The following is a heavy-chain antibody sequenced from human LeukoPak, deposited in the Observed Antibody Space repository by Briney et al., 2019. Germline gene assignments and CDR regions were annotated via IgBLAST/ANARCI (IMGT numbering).Heavy chain of an antibody. CDR1: GFTFSSYG. CDR3: ARDRTYYYDSSGYPHFDY. J-gene: IGHJ4*02. CDR2: IWYDGSNK. V-gene: IGHV3-33*01. Sequence: GGSLRLSCAASGFTFSSYGMHWVRQAPGKGLEWVAVIWYDGSNKYYADSVKGRFTISRDNSKNTPYLQMNSLRAEDTAVYYCARDRTYYYDSSGYPHFDYWGQGTLVTVSS. D-gene: IGHD3-22*01.